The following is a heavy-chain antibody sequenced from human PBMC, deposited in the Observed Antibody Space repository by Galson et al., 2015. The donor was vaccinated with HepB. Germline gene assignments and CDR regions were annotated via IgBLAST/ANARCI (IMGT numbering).Heavy chain of an antibody. CDR3: ARSGYSYGPSAFDY. CDR1: GGSISSSNW. V-gene: IGHV4-4*02. D-gene: IGHD5-18*01. Sequence: SETLSLTCAVSGGSISSSNWWSWVRQPPGKGLEWIGEIYHSGSTNYNPSLKSRVTISVDKAKNQFSLKLSSVTAADTAVYYCARSGYSYGPSAFDYWGQGTLVTVSS. CDR2: IYHSGST. J-gene: IGHJ4*02.